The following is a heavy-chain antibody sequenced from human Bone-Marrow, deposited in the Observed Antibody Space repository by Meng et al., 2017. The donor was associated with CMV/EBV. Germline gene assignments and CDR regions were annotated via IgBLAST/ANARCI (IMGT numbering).Heavy chain of an antibody. J-gene: IGHJ4*02. CDR1: GFTFSSYD. Sequence: GESLKISCAACGFTFSSYDMHWVRQATGKGLEWVSAIGTAGDTYYPGSVKGQFTISRENAKNSLYLQMNSLRAEDTAVYYCARTESSSPHFDYWGQGTLVTVSS. CDR3: ARTESSSPHFDY. D-gene: IGHD6-6*01. CDR2: IGTAGDT. V-gene: IGHV3-13*03.